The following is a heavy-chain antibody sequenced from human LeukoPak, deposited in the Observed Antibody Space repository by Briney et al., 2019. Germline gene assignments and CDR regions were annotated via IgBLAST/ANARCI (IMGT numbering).Heavy chain of an antibody. Sequence: ASVKVSCKASGYTFTGYYMHWVRQAPGQGLEWMGWINPNSGGTNYAQKFQGRVTMTRDTSISTAYMELSRLRSDDTAVYYCARINPYYYGSGSSNFDYWGQGTLVTVSS. D-gene: IGHD3-10*01. CDR2: INPNSGGT. J-gene: IGHJ4*02. CDR1: GYTFTGYY. V-gene: IGHV1-2*02. CDR3: ARINPYYYGSGSSNFDY.